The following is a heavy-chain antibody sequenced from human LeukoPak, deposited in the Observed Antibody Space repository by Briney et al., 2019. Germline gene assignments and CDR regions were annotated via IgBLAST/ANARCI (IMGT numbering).Heavy chain of an antibody. Sequence: GGSLRLSCAASGFTFSNNWMNWVRQAPGEGLVWVAHINNDGSGTRYADSVKGRFTISGDNAKNTLYLQMDSLTVEDTALYYCARVVSGRQWLPLDYWGQGTLVTVSS. D-gene: IGHD6-19*01. V-gene: IGHV3-74*01. CDR2: INNDGSGT. CDR3: ARVVSGRQWLPLDY. J-gene: IGHJ4*02. CDR1: GFTFSNNW.